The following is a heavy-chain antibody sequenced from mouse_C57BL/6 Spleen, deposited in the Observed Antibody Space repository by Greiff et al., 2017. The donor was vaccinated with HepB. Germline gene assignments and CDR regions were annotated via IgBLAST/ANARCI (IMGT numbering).Heavy chain of an antibody. Sequence: SAAALDFSRYWMSWVRRAPGKGLEWIGEINPDSSTINYAPSLKDKFIISRDNAKNTLYLQMSKVRSEDTALYYCARPEGYDGYYGWFAYWGQGTLVTVSA. D-gene: IGHD2-3*01. CDR2: INPDSSTI. V-gene: IGHV4-1*01. CDR1: ALDFSRYW. J-gene: IGHJ3*01. CDR3: ARPEGYDGYYGWFAY.